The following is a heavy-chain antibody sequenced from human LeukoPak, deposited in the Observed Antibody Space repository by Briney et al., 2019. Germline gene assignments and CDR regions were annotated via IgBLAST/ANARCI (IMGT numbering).Heavy chain of an antibody. J-gene: IGHJ6*02. V-gene: IGHV3-66*01. Sequence: PGGSLRLSCAASGFTVSSEYMNWVRQAPGKGLEWVSVIYGGGNTYYADSVKGRFSISRDNSKNILYLQMNSLRAEDTAVYYCARDPERGFDVWGQGTTVTVSS. CDR2: IYGGGNT. CDR1: GFTVSSEY. CDR3: ARDPERGFDV.